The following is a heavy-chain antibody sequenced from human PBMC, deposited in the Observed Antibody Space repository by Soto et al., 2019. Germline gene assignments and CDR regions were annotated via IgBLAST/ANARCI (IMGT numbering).Heavy chain of an antibody. V-gene: IGHV3-23*01. Sequence: PGGSLRLSCAASGFTFSSYAMSWVRQAPGKGLEWVSAISGSGGSTYYADSVKGRFTISRDNSKNTLYLQMNSLRAEDTAVYYCAKDPYRSTTVTTNFDYWGQGTLVTVSS. CDR1: GFTFSSYA. CDR3: AKDPYRSTTVTTNFDY. CDR2: ISGSGGST. J-gene: IGHJ4*02. D-gene: IGHD4-17*01.